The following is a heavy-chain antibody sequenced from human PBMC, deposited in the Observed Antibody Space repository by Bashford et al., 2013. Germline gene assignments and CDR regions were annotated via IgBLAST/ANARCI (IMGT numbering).Heavy chain of an antibody. Sequence: SETLSLTCTVSGGSISSYYWSWIRQTPGKGLEWIGNIYYSGSTNYNPSLKSRVTISVDTSKNQFSLKLSSVTAADTAVYYCARDRGYGGNSDFDYWGQGTLVTVSS. J-gene: IGHJ4*02. V-gene: IGHV4-59*01. CDR2: IYYSGST. D-gene: IGHD4-23*01. CDR3: ARDRGYGGNSDFDY. CDR1: GGSISSYY.